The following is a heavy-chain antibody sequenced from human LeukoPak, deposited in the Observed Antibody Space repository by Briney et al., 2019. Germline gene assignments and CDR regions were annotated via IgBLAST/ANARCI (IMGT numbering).Heavy chain of an antibody. CDR1: GFTFSSYS. Sequence: PGGSLRLSCAASGFTFSSYSMNWVRQAPGKGLEWVAVIWYDGSNKYYADSVKGRFTISRDNSKNTLYLQMNSLRAEDTAVYYCARDYFITGTTLFDYWGQGTLVTVSS. D-gene: IGHD1-20*01. CDR2: IWYDGSNK. J-gene: IGHJ4*02. CDR3: ARDYFITGTTLFDY. V-gene: IGHV3-33*08.